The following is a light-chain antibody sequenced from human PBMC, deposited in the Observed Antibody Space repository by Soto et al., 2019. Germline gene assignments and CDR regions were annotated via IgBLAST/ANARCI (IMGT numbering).Light chain of an antibody. CDR3: QYYDTGLRGSRV. CDR1: SSNIGAGYD. CDR2: GNK. V-gene: IGLV1-40*01. J-gene: IGLJ1*01. Sequence: QSVLTQPPSVSGAPGQTVTISCTGSSSNIGAGYDVHWYQRLPGTAPKLLIYGNKNRPPGVPDRFSGSRSDTSASLAITGLQADDEADYYCQYYDTGLRGSRVFGSGTKVTDL.